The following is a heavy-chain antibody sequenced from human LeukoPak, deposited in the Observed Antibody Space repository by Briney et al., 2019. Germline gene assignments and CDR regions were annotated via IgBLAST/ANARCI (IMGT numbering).Heavy chain of an antibody. J-gene: IGHJ4*02. V-gene: IGHV3-48*01. D-gene: IGHD1-1*01. CDR2: ISGSGETI. Sequence: GGSLRLSCAASGFTFSSYSMNWVRQAPGKGLEWISYISGSGETIYYADSVRGRFTISRDSAKNSLYLQMNSLRAEDMAMYYCARHETGPYFDYWGQGTLVTVSS. CDR3: ARHETGPYFDY. CDR1: GFTFSSYS.